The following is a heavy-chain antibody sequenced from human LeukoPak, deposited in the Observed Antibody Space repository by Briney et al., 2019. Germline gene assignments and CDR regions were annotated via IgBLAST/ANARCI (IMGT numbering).Heavy chain of an antibody. D-gene: IGHD3-10*01. CDR1: RGTFSSYA. Sequence: SVKVSCKASRGTFSSYAIIWVRQAPGQGLEWMGGIIPIFGTANYAQKFQGRVTISADESTSTVYMELSSLRSEDTAVYYCARDVTMVRGARYRPYKWFDPWGQGTLVTVSS. CDR2: IIPIFGTA. CDR3: ARDVTMVRGARYRPYKWFDP. J-gene: IGHJ5*02. V-gene: IGHV1-69*13.